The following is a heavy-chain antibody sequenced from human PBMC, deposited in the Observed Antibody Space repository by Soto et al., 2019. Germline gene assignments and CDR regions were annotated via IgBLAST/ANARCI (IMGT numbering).Heavy chain of an antibody. V-gene: IGHV3-23*01. D-gene: IGHD3-22*01. J-gene: IGHJ4*02. CDR1: GFTFRNSA. Sequence: EVQLLESGGGLVQPGGSLRLSCAASGFTFRNSAMNWVRQVPGKGLEWVSAIGGGGATTFYADSLKGRFTVSRDNSKNTLYLQMNSLRAEDTAVYYCVFPSSGKYCFEHWGQGALVTVSS. CDR2: IGGGGATT. CDR3: VFPSSGKYCFEH.